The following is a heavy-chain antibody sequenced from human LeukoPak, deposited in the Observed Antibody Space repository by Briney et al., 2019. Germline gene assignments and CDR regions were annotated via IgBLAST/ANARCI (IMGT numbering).Heavy chain of an antibody. J-gene: IGHJ4*02. CDR2: MSYDGSNK. CDR3: ASSGDRYFDY. CDR1: GFTFSSYG. Sequence: GGSLRLSCAASGFTFSSYGMHWVRQAPGKGLEWVAVMSYDGSNKYYADSVKGRFTISRDNSKNTLYLQMNSLRAEDTAVYYCASSGDRYFDYWGQGTLVTVSS. D-gene: IGHD3-10*01. V-gene: IGHV3-30*03.